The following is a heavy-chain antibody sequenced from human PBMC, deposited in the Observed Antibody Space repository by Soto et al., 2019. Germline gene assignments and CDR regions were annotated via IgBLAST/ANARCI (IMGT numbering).Heavy chain of an antibody. Sequence: ASVKVSCKVSGYTLTELSMHWVRQAPGKGLEWMGGFDPEDGETIYAQKFQGRVTMTEDTSTDTAYMELSSLRSEDTAVYYCATDLLRFLEWLPNYWGQGTLVTVSS. CDR2: FDPEDGET. J-gene: IGHJ4*02. CDR3: ATDLLRFLEWLPNY. V-gene: IGHV1-24*01. CDR1: GYTLTELS. D-gene: IGHD3-3*01.